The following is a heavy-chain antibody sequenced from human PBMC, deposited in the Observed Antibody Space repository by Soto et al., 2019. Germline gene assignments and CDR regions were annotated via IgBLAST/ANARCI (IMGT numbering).Heavy chain of an antibody. CDR3: ARGAVVAGDFDY. CDR1: GSAFRTHG. Sequence: GGSLRLSCAASGSAFRTHGMHWVRQAPGKGLEWVAVIWGDGSKKYYADSVKGRFTISKDSSKNTLFLQMNTLRAEDTAVYYCARGAVVAGDFDYWGQGTLVTVSS. J-gene: IGHJ4*02. D-gene: IGHD2-15*01. V-gene: IGHV3-33*01. CDR2: IWGDGSKK.